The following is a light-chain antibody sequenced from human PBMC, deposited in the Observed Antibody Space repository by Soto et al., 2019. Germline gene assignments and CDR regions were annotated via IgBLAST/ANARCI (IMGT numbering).Light chain of an antibody. CDR1: QTISNY. Sequence: DIQMTQSPSSLSASVGDRVTISCRASQTISNYLNWYQQKPGKAPKLLIYAASKLHTGVPSRFSGSGSGTQFTLPISSMRPEDFATYSCQQTYITPPTFGGGTKVEIE. CDR2: AAS. V-gene: IGKV1-39*01. CDR3: QQTYITPPT. J-gene: IGKJ4*01.